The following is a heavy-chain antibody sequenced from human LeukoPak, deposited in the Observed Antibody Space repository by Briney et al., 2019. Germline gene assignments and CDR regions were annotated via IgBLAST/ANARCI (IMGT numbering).Heavy chain of an antibody. CDR2: ISGDGGSI. CDR3: AKEDYSSSWYALDY. Sequence: HSGGSLRLSCAASGFTFDDYAIYWVRQGPGKGLEWVSLISGDGGSIYYADSVKGRFTISRDNSKNSLYLQMNSLRTEVTALYYCAKEDYSSSWYALDYWGQGTLVTVSS. J-gene: IGHJ4*02. D-gene: IGHD6-13*01. CDR1: GFTFDDYA. V-gene: IGHV3-43*02.